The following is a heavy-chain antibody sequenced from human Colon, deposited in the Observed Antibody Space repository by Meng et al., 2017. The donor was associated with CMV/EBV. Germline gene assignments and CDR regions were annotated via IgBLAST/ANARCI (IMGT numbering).Heavy chain of an antibody. CDR2: INHSGST. D-gene: IGHD1-26*01. J-gene: IGHJ6*02. V-gene: IGHV4-34*01. Sequence: SETLSLTCAVYGGSFSGYYWSWIRQPPGKGLEWIGEINHSGSTNYNPSLKSRVTISVDTSKNQFSLKLSSVTAADTAVYYCTRVSYSKSSYYYYGMDVWGQGTTVTVSS. CDR1: GGSFSGYY. CDR3: TRVSYSKSSYYYYGMDV.